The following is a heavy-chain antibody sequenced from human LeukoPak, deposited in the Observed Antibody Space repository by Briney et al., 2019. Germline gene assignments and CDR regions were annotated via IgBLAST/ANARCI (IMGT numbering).Heavy chain of an antibody. CDR2: IKQEGREK. CDR1: GFTFSSYG. CDR3: TRDNPFGAY. Sequence: GRSLRLSCAASGFTFSSYGMHWVRQAPGKGLEWVANIKQEGREKYYVDSVKGRFTISRDNAKNSLYLQMNSLRGEDTAIYYCTRDNPFGAYWGQGTLVTVSS. D-gene: IGHD3-3*01. V-gene: IGHV3-7*03. J-gene: IGHJ4*02.